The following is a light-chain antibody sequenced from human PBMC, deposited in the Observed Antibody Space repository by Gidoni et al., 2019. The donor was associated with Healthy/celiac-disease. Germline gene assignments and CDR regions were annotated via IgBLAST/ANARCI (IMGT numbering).Light chain of an antibody. CDR3: QSYDSSLSGSGV. CDR2: GNS. V-gene: IGLV1-40*01. Sequence: QSVLTQPPSVSGAPGQRVTISCTGSTSNIGAGYDVHWYQQRPGTAPKLLIYGNSNRPSGGPDRFSGATSGTSASLAITGLQAEDEADYYCQSYDSSLSGSGVFGGGTKLTVL. CDR1: TSNIGAGYD. J-gene: IGLJ3*02.